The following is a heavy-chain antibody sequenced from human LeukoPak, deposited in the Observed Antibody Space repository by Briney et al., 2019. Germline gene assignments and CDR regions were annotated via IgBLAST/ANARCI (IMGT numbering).Heavy chain of an antibody. CDR3: AGDREFNTAMDQDWFDP. D-gene: IGHD5-18*01. CDR2: INPNSGGT. V-gene: IGHV1-2*02. J-gene: IGHJ5*02. CDR1: GYTFTGYY. Sequence: ASVKVSCKASGYTFTGYYMHWVRQAPGQGLEWMGWINPNSGGTNYAQKFQGRDTMTRDTSISTAYMELSRLRSDDTAVYYCAGDREFNTAMDQDWFDPWGQGTLVTVSS.